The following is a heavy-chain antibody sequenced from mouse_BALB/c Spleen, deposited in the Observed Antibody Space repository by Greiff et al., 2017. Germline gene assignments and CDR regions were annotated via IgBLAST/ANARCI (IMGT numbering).Heavy chain of an antibody. V-gene: IGHV1-7*01. CDR1: GYTFTSYW. J-gene: IGHJ4*01. CDR3: ARGHYYGSRDYAMDY. D-gene: IGHD1-1*01. CDR2: INPSTGYT. Sequence: VQLQQSGAELAKPGASVKMSCKASGYTFTSYWMHWVKQRPGQGLEWIGYINPSTGYTEYNQKFKDKATLTADKSSSTAYMQLSSLTSEDSAVYYCARGHYYGSRDYAMDYWGQGTSVTVSS.